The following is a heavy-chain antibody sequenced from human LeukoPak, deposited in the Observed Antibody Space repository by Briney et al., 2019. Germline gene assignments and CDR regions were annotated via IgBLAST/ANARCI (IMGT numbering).Heavy chain of an antibody. D-gene: IGHD4-17*01. Sequence: GGSLRLSCAVSGFSFRNAWMSWVSQAPGKGLEWVGRIKSKIGGGTTEYAAFVKGRFTISRDDSKNTLYLQMNSLKSEDTAVYYCTTTPVGDYGDFDYWGQGTLVTVSS. V-gene: IGHV3-15*01. CDR2: IKSKIGGGTT. CDR3: TTTPVGDYGDFDY. CDR1: GFSFRNAW. J-gene: IGHJ4*02.